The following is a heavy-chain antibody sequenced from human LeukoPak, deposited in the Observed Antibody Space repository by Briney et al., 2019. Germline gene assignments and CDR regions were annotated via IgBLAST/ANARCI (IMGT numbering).Heavy chain of an antibody. V-gene: IGHV1-18*01. CDR3: ARGGSGSSTKPGDY. CDR2: ISAYNGNT. J-gene: IGHJ4*02. CDR1: GGTFSSYA. Sequence: ASVTVSCTASGGTFSSYAISWVRQAPGQGLEWMGWISAYNGNTNYAQKLQGRVTMTTDTSTSTAYMELRSLRSDDTAVYYCARGGSGSSTKPGDYWGQGTLVTVSS. D-gene: IGHD3-10*01.